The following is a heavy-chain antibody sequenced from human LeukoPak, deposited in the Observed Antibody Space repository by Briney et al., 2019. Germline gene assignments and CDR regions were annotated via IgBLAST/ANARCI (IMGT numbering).Heavy chain of an antibody. Sequence: SETLSLTCTVSGYSISSGYYWGWIRQPPGKGLEWIGSIYHSGSTYYNPSLKSRATISVDTSKNQFSLKLSSVTAADTAVYYCARSGSYGIVYWGQGTLVTVSS. CDR3: ARSGSYGIVY. D-gene: IGHD1-26*01. CDR2: IYHSGST. V-gene: IGHV4-38-2*02. J-gene: IGHJ4*02. CDR1: GYSISSGYY.